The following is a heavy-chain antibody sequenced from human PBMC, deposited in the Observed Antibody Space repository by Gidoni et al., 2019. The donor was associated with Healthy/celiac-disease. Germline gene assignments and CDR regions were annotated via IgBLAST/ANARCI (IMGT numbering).Heavy chain of an antibody. V-gene: IGHV1-8*01. CDR2: RNPNSGNT. CDR1: GYTFTSYD. D-gene: IGHD3-22*01. CDR3: ARGSSGYYRFDY. J-gene: IGHJ4*02. Sequence: SVKVSCKAAGYTFTSYDINWVRQATGQGLEWMGWRNPNSGNTGYAQKFQGRVTMTRNTSISTAYMELSSLRSEDTAVYYCARGSSGYYRFDYWGQGTLVTVSS.